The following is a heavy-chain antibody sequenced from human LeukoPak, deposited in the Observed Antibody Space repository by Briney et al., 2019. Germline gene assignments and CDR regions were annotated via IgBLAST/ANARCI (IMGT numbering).Heavy chain of an antibody. CDR3: ARAIAVAGELDY. V-gene: IGHV3-30-3*01. D-gene: IGHD6-19*01. CDR2: ISYDGSNK. Sequence: GGSLRLSCAASGFTFSSYAMHWVRQAPGKGLEWVAVISYDGSNKYYADSVKGRLTISRDNSKNTLYLQMNSLRAEDTAVYYCARAIAVAGELDYWGQGTLVTVSS. CDR1: GFTFSSYA. J-gene: IGHJ4*02.